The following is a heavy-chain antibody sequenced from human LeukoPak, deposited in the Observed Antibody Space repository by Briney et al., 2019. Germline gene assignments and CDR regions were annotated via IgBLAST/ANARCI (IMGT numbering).Heavy chain of an antibody. J-gene: IGHJ4*02. V-gene: IGHV4-34*01. CDR2: INHSGST. CDR1: GGSFSGYY. CDR3: ARTGYYNILTGYRRSGYFDY. D-gene: IGHD3-9*01. Sequence: SETLSLTCAVYGGSFSGYYWSWIRQPPGKGLEWIGEINHSGSTNYNPSLKSRVTISVDTSKNQFSLRLSSVTAADTAIYYCARTGYYNILTGYRRSGYFDYWGQGNLVTVSS.